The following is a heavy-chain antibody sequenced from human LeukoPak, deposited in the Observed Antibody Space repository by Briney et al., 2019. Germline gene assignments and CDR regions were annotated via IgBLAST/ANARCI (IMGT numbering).Heavy chain of an antibody. CDR1: GGSISSGSYY. Sequence: SETLSLTCTVSGGSISSGSYYWSWIRQPAGKGLEWIGRIYTSGSTNYNPSLKSRVTISVDTSKNQFSLKLSSVTAADTAVYYCARGDYDFWSGSRFDPWGQGTLVTVSS. CDR3: ARGDYDFWSGSRFDP. CDR2: IYTSGST. J-gene: IGHJ5*02. D-gene: IGHD3-3*01. V-gene: IGHV4-61*02.